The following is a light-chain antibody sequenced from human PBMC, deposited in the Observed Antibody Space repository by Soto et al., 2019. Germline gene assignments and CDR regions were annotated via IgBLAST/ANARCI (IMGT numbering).Light chain of an antibody. CDR3: QQYKNWWT. CDR2: GAF. CDR1: QSVGSN. J-gene: IGKJ1*01. V-gene: IGKV3-15*01. Sequence: EIVMTQSPGTLSVSPGESATLSCRASQSVGSNLAWYQQKPGQAPRLLIYGAFTRATGIPARFSGSGSGTEFTLTISSLQSEDFAVYYCQQYKNWWTFGQGTKVEIK.